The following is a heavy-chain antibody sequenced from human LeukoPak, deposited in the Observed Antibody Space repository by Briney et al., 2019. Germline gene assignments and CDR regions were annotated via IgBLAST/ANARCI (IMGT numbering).Heavy chain of an antibody. CDR2: ISGSGGST. D-gene: IGHD2-2*03. CDR3: ARDRLGGAVASWISEY. CDR1: GFTFSSYA. J-gene: IGHJ4*02. V-gene: IGHV3-23*01. Sequence: GGSLRLSCAASGFTFSSYAMTWVRQAPGKGLEWVSVISGSGGSTYYADSVKGRFTISRDNSKNTQYLQMSSLRGEDTAVYYCARDRLGGAVASWISEYWGQGILVTVSS.